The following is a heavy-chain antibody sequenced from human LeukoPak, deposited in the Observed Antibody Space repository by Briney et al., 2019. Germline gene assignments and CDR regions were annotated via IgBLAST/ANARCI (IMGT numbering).Heavy chain of an antibody. D-gene: IGHD3-22*01. CDR1: GFSFSIYG. CDR2: ISANGINT. Sequence: PGGTLRLSCAASGFSFSIYGMSWVRQAPGKGLHWLSAISANGINTYYADSVKGRFTISRDNSKNTLYLHMHSLRAEDTAVYYCARDGIDRSSGTSYYYYMAVWGKGTTVTISS. CDR3: ARDGIDRSSGTSYYYYMAV. J-gene: IGHJ6*03. V-gene: IGHV3-23*01.